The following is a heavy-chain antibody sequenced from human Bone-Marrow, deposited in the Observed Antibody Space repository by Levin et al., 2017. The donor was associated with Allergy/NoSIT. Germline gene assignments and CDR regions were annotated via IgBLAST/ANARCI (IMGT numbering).Heavy chain of an antibody. Sequence: GESLKISCAASGFTISSNYMSWVRQAPGKGLEWVSVIYTGGSTYYADSLKGRFTISRDNSKNTLYPQMNSLRAEDSAIYYCARDRFAVAGSFFQNWGQGTLVTVSS. CDR2: IYTGGST. V-gene: IGHV3-53*01. CDR1: GFTISSNY. J-gene: IGHJ1*01. CDR3: ARDRFAVAGSFFQN. D-gene: IGHD6-19*01.